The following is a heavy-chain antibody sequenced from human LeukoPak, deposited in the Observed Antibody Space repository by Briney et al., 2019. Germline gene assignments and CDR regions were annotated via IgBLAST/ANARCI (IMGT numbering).Heavy chain of an antibody. V-gene: IGHV3-23*01. D-gene: IGHD6-13*01. Sequence: GGSLRLSCAASGFTFSTYAMNWVRQAPGKGLEWVSGISDSGRDTYYSDSVKGRFSISRDNSKSTVYLQMNSLRAEDTAVYYCARTANFAAGYYIDYWGQGALVTVSS. CDR3: ARTANFAAGYYIDY. CDR1: GFTFSTYA. CDR2: ISDSGRDT. J-gene: IGHJ4*02.